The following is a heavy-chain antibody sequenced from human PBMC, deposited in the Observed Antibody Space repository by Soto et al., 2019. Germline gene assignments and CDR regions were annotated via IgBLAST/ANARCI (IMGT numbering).Heavy chain of an antibody. J-gene: IGHJ6*02. CDR1: GFTFSRYN. Sequence: PGGSLRLSCAASGFTFSRYNMNWVRQAPGKGLECVSFIGATSGDIYYTDSVKGRFTVSRDNSKNTLYLQMSSLRVEDTAMYYCVKDNWGWDVWGQGTAVTVSS. D-gene: IGHD7-27*01. V-gene: IGHV3-64D*08. CDR3: VKDNWGWDV. CDR2: IGATSGDI.